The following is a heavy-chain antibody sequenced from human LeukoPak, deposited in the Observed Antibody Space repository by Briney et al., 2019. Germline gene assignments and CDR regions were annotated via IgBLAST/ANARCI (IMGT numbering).Heavy chain of an antibody. CDR3: ARDVYDSRGYYLGIDP. Sequence: PSETLSLTCSVSGASVSSYYWTWIRQAPGKGLEWIGYTHHSGNTNYNPSLKSRITLSVLTSRNELSLKLTSVTAADTAVYFCARDVYDSRGYYLGIDPWGQGTLVTVSS. CDR2: THHSGNT. J-gene: IGHJ5*02. D-gene: IGHD3-22*01. CDR1: GASVSSYY. V-gene: IGHV4-59*02.